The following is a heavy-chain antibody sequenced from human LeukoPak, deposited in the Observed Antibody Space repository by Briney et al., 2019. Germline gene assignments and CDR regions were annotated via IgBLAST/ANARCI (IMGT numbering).Heavy chain of an antibody. V-gene: IGHV3-21*01. CDR1: GFTFSSYS. J-gene: IGHJ4*02. D-gene: IGHD3-9*01. Sequence: GGSLRLSCAASGFTFSSYSMNWVRQAPGKGLEWVSSISSSSSYIYYADSVKGRFTISRDNAKNSLYLQMNNLRAEDTAVYYCARDSGYILTGYFDYWGQGTLVTVSS. CDR3: ARDSGYILTGYFDY. CDR2: ISSSSSYI.